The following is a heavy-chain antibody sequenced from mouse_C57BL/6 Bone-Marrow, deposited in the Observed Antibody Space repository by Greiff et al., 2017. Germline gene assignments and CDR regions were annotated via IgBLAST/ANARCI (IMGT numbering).Heavy chain of an antibody. D-gene: IGHD1-1*01. CDR3: ARTVVAPYYFDY. CDR2: ISSGGSYP. CDR1: GFTFSSYG. Sequence: EVKLVESGGDLVKPGGSLKLSCAASGFTFSSYGMSWVRQTPDKRLEWVATISSGGSYPYYPDSVKGRFTISRDNAKNTLYLQMSSLKSEDTAMYYCARTVVAPYYFDYWGQGTTLTVSS. J-gene: IGHJ2*01. V-gene: IGHV5-6*01.